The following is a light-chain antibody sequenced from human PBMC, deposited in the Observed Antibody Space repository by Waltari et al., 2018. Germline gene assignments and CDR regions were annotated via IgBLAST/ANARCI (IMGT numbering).Light chain of an antibody. Sequence: DIQMTQSPSTLSASVGDRVTITCRASQSISTWLAWYQQKPGEAPNLLLYKASSLESGVPSRFSGSGSGSQFTLTISSLQPDDFATYYCQQYNNYPWTFGQGTKVEIK. CDR1: QSISTW. J-gene: IGKJ1*01. CDR3: QQYNNYPWT. CDR2: KAS. V-gene: IGKV1-5*03.